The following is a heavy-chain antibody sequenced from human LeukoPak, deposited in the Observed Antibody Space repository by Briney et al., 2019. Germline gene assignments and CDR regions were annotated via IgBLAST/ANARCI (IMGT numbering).Heavy chain of an antibody. CDR3: ARGDYYDGGGRNWFDP. D-gene: IGHD3-16*01. V-gene: IGHV4-4*07. J-gene: IGHJ5*02. CDR1: GGSMSSYY. Sequence: PSETLSLTCTVSGGSMSSYYWSFIRQPAGKGLEWIGRIHTSWTTYYNPSLKSRVTMSVDTSRNQFSLRLTSVTAADTAVYYCARGDYYDGGGRNWFDPWGQGTLVIVSS. CDR2: IHTSWTT.